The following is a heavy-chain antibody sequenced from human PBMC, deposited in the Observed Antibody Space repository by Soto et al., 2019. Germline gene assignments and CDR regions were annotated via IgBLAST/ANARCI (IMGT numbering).Heavy chain of an antibody. Sequence: GGSLRLSCAASGFTFSSYGMHWVRQAPGKGLEWVAVIWYDGSNKYYADSVKGRFTISRDNSKNTLYLQMNSLRAEDTAVYYCARETYYDILTGGGEFDPWGQGTLVTVSS. CDR2: IWYDGSNK. CDR3: ARETYYDILTGGGEFDP. CDR1: GFTFSSYG. D-gene: IGHD3-9*01. V-gene: IGHV3-33*01. J-gene: IGHJ5*02.